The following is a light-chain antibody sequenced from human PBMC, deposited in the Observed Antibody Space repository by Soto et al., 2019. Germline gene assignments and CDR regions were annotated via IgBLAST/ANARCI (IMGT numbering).Light chain of an antibody. CDR2: KAS. J-gene: IGKJ4*01. CDR3: QQYNNYPST. Sequence: DIQMTQSPSTLSASVGDRVTITCRASQSIVTWLAWYQQKPGRAPKLLIYKASRLEGGVPSRFSGSGSETKFTLIISSLQPDVFATYYCQQYNNYPSTFGGGTKVDIK. V-gene: IGKV1-5*03. CDR1: QSIVTW.